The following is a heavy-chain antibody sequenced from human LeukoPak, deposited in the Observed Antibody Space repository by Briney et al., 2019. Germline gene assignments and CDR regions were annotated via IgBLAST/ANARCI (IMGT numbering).Heavy chain of an antibody. CDR1: GGSISSYY. CDR2: IYTSGST. V-gene: IGHV4-4*07. CDR3: ASSAVVVISHEYFQH. D-gene: IGHD3-22*01. Sequence: PSEALSLTCTVPGGSISSYYWSWIRQPAGKGLEWIGRIYTSGSTNYNPPLKSRVTISVDTSKNQFSLKLSSVTAADTAVYYCASSAVVVISHEYFQHWGQGTLSPSPQ. J-gene: IGHJ1*01.